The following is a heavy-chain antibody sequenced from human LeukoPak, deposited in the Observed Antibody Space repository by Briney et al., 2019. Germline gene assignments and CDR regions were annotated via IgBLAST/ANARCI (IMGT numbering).Heavy chain of an antibody. Sequence: GGSVRLSCAATGFTFSNYDMNWVRQAPGKGLEWVSAISASGSFIYYADSVKGRFTISRDNSKNTLYLQMNSLRTGDTAVYYCAKESGYSRGWDNFDFWGQGTLVTVSS. D-gene: IGHD6-19*01. V-gene: IGHV3-23*01. CDR2: ISASGSFI. CDR3: AKESGYSRGWDNFDF. J-gene: IGHJ4*02. CDR1: GFTFSNYD.